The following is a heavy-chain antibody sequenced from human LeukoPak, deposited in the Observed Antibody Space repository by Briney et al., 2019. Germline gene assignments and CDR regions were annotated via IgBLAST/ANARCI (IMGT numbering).Heavy chain of an antibody. CDR2: IYPGDSDT. V-gene: IGHV5-51*01. CDR1: GYSFSNYW. Sequence: GESLKISCEASGYSFSNYWIGWVRQMPEKGLEWIGIIYPGDSDTRYSPSFQGQVTISADRSIRTAYLQWSSLKASDTAIYFCARLKRSFREPFDIWGQGTMVTVSS. CDR3: ARLKRSFREPFDI. D-gene: IGHD3-10*01. J-gene: IGHJ3*02.